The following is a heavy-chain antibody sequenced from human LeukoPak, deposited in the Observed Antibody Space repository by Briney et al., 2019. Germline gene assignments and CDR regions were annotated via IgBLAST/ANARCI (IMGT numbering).Heavy chain of an antibody. CDR2: ISAFNGNT. J-gene: IGHJ4*02. D-gene: IGHD6-13*01. Sequence: ASVKVSCKASGYTFTSYGISWVRQAPGQGLEWMGWISAFNGNTNYAQKLQGRVTMTTDTSTSTAYMELRSLRSDDTAVYYCARDRWAAAGTGAPFDYWGQGTLVTVSS. CDR3: ARDRWAAAGTGAPFDY. CDR1: GYTFTSYG. V-gene: IGHV1-18*01.